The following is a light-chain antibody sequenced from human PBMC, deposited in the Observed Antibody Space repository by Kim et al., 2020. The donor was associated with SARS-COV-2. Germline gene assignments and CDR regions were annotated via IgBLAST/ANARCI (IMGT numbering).Light chain of an antibody. J-gene: IGLJ2*01. CDR1: SGHSSYA. CDR3: QTWGTGGVV. CDR2: LNSDGSH. Sequence: QPVLTQSPSASASLGASVKLTCTLSSGHSSYAIAWHQQQPEKGPRYLMKLNSDGSHSKGDGIPDRFSGSSSGAERYLTIPSLQSEDEADYYCQTWGTGGVVFGGGTQLTVL. V-gene: IGLV4-69*01.